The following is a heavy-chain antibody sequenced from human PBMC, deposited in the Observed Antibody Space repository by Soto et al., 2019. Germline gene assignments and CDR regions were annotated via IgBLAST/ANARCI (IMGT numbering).Heavy chain of an antibody. J-gene: IGHJ4*02. CDR2: LTTTTSTYI. Sequence: GGSVRLSCVASGFDFSAYSINWVRQVPGKGLEWVSSLTTTTSTYIHYADSVTGRSTIFRDSTKNSVCLQMDSLKAEDTAIYYCARGERVGDPMFDYWGQGTLVTVSS. V-gene: IGHV3-21*01. D-gene: IGHD4-17*01. CDR3: ARGERVGDPMFDY. CDR1: GFDFSAYS.